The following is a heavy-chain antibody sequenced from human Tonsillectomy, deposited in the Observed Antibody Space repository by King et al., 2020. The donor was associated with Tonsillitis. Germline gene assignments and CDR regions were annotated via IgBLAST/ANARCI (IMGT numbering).Heavy chain of an antibody. CDR1: GFTFSSYG. D-gene: IGHD3-10*01. J-gene: IGHJ4*02. V-gene: IGHV3-30*18. CDR2: ISYDGSNK. Sequence: VQLVESGGGVVQPGRSLRLSCAASGFTFSSYGMHWFRQAPGKGLEWVAVISYDGSNKYYADSVKGRFTISRDNSKNTLYLQMNSLRAEDTAVYYCAKAMGVTFFDYWGQGTLVTVSS. CDR3: AKAMGVTFFDY.